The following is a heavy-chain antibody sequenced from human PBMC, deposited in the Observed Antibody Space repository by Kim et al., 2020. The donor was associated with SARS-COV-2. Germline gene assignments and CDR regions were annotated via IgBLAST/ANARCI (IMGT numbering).Heavy chain of an antibody. CDR3: ATQLGGFGEFISRY. Sequence: SETLSLTCTVSGGSISSSSYYWGWIRQPPGKGLEWIGSIYYSGSTYYNPSLKSRVTISVDTSKNQFSLKLSSVTAADTAVYYCATQLGGFGEFISRYWGQGTLVTVSS. CDR2: IYYSGST. D-gene: IGHD3-10*01. V-gene: IGHV4-39*07. CDR1: GGSISSSSYY. J-gene: IGHJ4*02.